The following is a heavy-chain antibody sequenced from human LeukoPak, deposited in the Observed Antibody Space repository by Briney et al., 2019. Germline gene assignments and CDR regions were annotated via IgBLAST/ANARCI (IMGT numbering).Heavy chain of an antibody. Sequence: SETLSLTCAVYGVSFSGYYWSWIRQPPGKGLEWIGEINHSGSTNYNPSLKSRVTISVDTSKNQFSLKLSSVTAADTAVYYCARYRYYYDSSGYYYVGKVFDYWGQGTLVTVSS. CDR3: ARYRYYYDSSGYYYVGKVFDY. V-gene: IGHV4-34*01. CDR1: GVSFSGYY. J-gene: IGHJ4*02. CDR2: INHSGST. D-gene: IGHD3-22*01.